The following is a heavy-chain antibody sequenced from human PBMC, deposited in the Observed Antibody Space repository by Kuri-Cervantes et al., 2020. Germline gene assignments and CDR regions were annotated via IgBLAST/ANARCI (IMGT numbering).Heavy chain of an antibody. Sequence: ASVKVSCKASGYTSTSYDINWVRQATGQGLEWMGWMNPNSGNTGYAQEFQGRVTITRDTSASTAYIERSSLRSEDTAVYYCARVGNAGGIAAAGGGVDVWGQGTTVTVSS. J-gene: IGHJ6*02. CDR1: GYTSTSYD. CDR3: ARVGNAGGIAAAGGGVDV. D-gene: IGHD6-13*01. CDR2: MNPNSGNT. V-gene: IGHV1-8*01.